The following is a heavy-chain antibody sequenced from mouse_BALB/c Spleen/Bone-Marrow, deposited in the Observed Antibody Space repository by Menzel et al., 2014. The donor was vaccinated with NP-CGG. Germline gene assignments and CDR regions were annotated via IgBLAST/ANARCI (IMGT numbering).Heavy chain of an antibody. D-gene: IGHD1-1*01. CDR1: GFSLTSYG. Sequence: VQLQESGPGLVQPSQRLSIPCTVSGFSLTSYGVHWVRQSPGKGLEWLGVIWSGGSTDYNAAFISRLSITKDNSKSHVFFKMNSLQAYDTAIYYCAREYYGRAWFAYWGQGTLVTVSA. J-gene: IGHJ3*01. V-gene: IGHV2-2*01. CDR3: AREYYGRAWFAY. CDR2: IWSGGST.